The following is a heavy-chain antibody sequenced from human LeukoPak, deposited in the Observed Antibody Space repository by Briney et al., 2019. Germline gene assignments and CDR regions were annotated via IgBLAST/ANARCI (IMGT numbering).Heavy chain of an antibody. V-gene: IGHV3-23*01. J-gene: IGHJ4*02. Sequence: GGSLRLSCAASGFTFSNYAMSWVRQAPGKGLEWVSTISGSGGSTYYADSVKGRFTISRDNSKNTLYLQMNSLRAEDTAAYYCAKGSRAQGYYFDFWGQGTLVTVSS. D-gene: IGHD3-10*01. CDR2: ISGSGGST. CDR1: GFTFSNYA. CDR3: AKGSRAQGYYFDF.